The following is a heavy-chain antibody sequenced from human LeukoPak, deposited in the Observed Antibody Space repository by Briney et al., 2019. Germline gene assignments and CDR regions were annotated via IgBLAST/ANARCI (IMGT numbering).Heavy chain of an antibody. CDR2: IYSGGNT. CDR3: ASSLCSGGSCQTDY. J-gene: IGHJ4*02. D-gene: IGHD2-15*01. CDR1: GFIVSTKY. V-gene: IGHV3-53*01. Sequence: GGSLRLSCAASGFIVSTKYMRGVRQAPGKGGEGGSDIYSGGNTYYADSVKGRFTISRDNSKNTLYLQMNSLRAEDTAVYYWASSLCSGGSCQTDYWGQGTLVTVSS.